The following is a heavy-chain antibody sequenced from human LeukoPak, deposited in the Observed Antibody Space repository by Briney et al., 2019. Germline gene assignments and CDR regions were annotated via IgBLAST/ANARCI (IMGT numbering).Heavy chain of an antibody. D-gene: IGHD2-2*01. CDR3: ARRIVVVPAADAFDI. V-gene: IGHV1-2*02. J-gene: IGHJ3*02. Sequence: APVKVSCKASGYTFTGYYMHWVRQAPGQGLEWMGWINPNSGGTNYAQKFQGRVTMTRDTSISTAYMELSRLRSDDTAVYYCARRIVVVPAADAFDIWGQGTMVTVSS. CDR1: GYTFTGYY. CDR2: INPNSGGT.